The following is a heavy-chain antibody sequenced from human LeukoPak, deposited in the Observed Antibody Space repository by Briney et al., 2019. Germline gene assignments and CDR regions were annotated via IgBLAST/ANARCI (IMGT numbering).Heavy chain of an antibody. CDR1: GGSISSYY. CDR3: ARTQGEMATPKFFDY. D-gene: IGHD5-24*01. V-gene: IGHV4-59*01. CDR2: IYYSGST. J-gene: IGHJ4*02. Sequence: PSETLSLTCTVSGGSISSYYWSWIRQPPGKGLEWIGYIYYSGSTNYNPSLKSRVTISVDTSKNQFSLKLSSVTAADTAVYYCARTQGEMATPKFFDYWGQGTLVTVSS.